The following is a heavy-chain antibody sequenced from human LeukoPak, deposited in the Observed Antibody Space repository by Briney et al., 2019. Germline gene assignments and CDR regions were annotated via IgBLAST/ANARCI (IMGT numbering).Heavy chain of an antibody. CDR3: AKCVGYVVRGRVAFDI. CDR2: ISGSGGST. Sequence: GGSLRLSCAASGFTFSSYAMSWVRQAPGKGLEWVSAISGSGGSTYYADSVKGRFTISRDNSKNTLYLQMNSLRAEDTAVYYCAKCVGYVVRGRVAFDIWGQGTMVTVSS. J-gene: IGHJ3*02. V-gene: IGHV3-23*01. CDR1: GFTFSSYA. D-gene: IGHD3-10*01.